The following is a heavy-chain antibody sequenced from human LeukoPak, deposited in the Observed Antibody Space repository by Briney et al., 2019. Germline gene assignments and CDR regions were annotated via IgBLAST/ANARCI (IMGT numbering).Heavy chain of an antibody. Sequence: GASVKVSCKVSGYTLTELSMHWVRQAPGKGLEWMGGFDPEDGETIYAQKFQGRVTMTEDTSTDTAYMELSSLRSEDTAVYYCATGRRIQLCLQGLTFAFDIWGQGTMVTVSS. CDR1: GYTLTELS. CDR3: ATGRRIQLCLQGLTFAFDI. V-gene: IGHV1-24*01. J-gene: IGHJ3*02. D-gene: IGHD5-18*01. CDR2: FDPEDGET.